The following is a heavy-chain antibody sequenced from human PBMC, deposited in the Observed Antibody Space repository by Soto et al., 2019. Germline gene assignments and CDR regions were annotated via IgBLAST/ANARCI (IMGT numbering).Heavy chain of an antibody. CDR2: IYYSGST. D-gene: IGHD1-26*01. Sequence: SETLSLTCTVSGGSISSYYWSWIRQPPGKGLEWIGYIYYSGSTNYNPSLKSRVTISVDTSKNQFSLKLSSVTAADTAVYYCARGETIQVGATAFDIWGQGTMVTVSS. CDR3: ARGETIQVGATAFDI. V-gene: IGHV4-59*01. CDR1: GGSISSYY. J-gene: IGHJ3*02.